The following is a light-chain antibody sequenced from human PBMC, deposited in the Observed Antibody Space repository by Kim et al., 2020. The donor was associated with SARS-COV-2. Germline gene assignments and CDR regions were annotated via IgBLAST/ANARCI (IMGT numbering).Light chain of an antibody. CDR1: QSLLDSEDGNTY. CDR2: TFS. V-gene: IGKV2-40*01. CDR3: MQRIEFPYS. J-gene: IGKJ2*01. Sequence: DIVMTQTPLSLSVTPGEPASISCRSSQSLLDSEDGNTYLDWYLQKPGQPPQLLIYTFSYRPSGVPDRFSGSGSGTDFTLKISGVEAEDVGIYYCMQRIEFPYSFGQGTKLEI.